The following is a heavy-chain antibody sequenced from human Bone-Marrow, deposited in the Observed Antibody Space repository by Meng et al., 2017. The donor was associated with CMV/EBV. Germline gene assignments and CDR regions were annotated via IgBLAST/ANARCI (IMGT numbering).Heavy chain of an antibody. Sequence: GESLKISCAASGFTFSSYAMHWVRQDPGKGLEWVSSISSSSSYIYYADSVKGRFTISRDNAKNSLYLQMNSLRAEDTAVYYCASLVVVPAAIPYYYGMDVWGQGTTVTVSS. CDR3: ASLVVVPAAIPYYYGMDV. CDR2: ISSSSSYI. V-gene: IGHV3-21*04. J-gene: IGHJ6*02. CDR1: GFTFSSYA. D-gene: IGHD2-2*02.